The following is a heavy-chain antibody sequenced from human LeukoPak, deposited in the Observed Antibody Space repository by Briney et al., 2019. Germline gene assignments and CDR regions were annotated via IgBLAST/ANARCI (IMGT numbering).Heavy chain of an antibody. CDR3: ARGGKATVVTM. CDR2: IYSSGST. J-gene: IGHJ4*02. CDR1: GGSINSYY. V-gene: IGHV4-4*07. Sequence: SEPLSLTCTVSGGSINSYYWSWIRRPAGKGLEWIGRIYSSGSTNYNPSLKSRVSMSVDTSKNQFSLKLTSVTAADTAVYYCARGGKATVVTMWGQGILVTVSS. D-gene: IGHD4-23*01.